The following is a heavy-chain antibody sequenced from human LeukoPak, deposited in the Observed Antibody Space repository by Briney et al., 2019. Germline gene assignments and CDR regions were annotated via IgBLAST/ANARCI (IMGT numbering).Heavy chain of an antibody. V-gene: IGHV3-30*04. CDR2: ISYDGSNK. J-gene: IGHJ4*02. Sequence: PGGSLRLSCAASGFTFSGSAMHWVRQAPGKGLEWVAVISYDGSNKYYADSVKGRFTISRGNSKNTLYLQMNSLRAEDTAVYYCAKLTTSWGQGTLVTVSS. CDR3: AKLTTS. CDR1: GFTFSGSA. D-gene: IGHD4-11*01.